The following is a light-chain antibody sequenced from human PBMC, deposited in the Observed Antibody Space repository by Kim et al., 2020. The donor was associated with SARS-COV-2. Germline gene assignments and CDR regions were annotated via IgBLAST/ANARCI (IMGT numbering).Light chain of an antibody. CDR2: ETS. J-gene: IGKJ1*01. CDR1: RSIGSW. V-gene: IGKV1-5*03. Sequence: SASVGDRVTITCRASRSIGSWLAWYQQQPGKAPNLLIYETSSLKSGVPSRFSGSGSGTEFTLTISSLQPEEFATYYCQQYDTSWTFGQGTKVDIK. CDR3: QQYDTSWT.